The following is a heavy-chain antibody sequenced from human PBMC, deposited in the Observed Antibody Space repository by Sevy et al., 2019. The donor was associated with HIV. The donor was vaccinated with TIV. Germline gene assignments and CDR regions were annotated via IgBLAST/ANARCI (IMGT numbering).Heavy chain of an antibody. J-gene: IGHJ6*02. V-gene: IGHV1-58*01. D-gene: IGHD2-21*01. CDR1: GFTFTSSA. CDR2: IVVGSGNT. CDR3: AADLPGLLFKFDYYYGMDV. Sequence: ASVKVSCKASGFTFTSSAVQWVRQARGQRLEWIGWIVVGSGNTNYAQKFQERVTITRDMSTSTAYMELSSLGSEGTAVYYCAADLPGLLFKFDYYYGMDVWGQGTTVTVSS.